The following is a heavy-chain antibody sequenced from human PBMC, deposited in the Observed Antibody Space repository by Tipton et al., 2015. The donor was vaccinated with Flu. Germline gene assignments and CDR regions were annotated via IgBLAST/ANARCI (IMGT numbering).Heavy chain of an antibody. J-gene: IGHJ4*02. CDR3: ARHALPTVTLDY. D-gene: IGHD4-17*01. V-gene: IGHV4-34*01. CDR2: INHSGST. Sequence: TLSLTCAVYGGSFSGYYWSWIRQPPGKGLEWIGEINHSGSTNYNPSLKSRVTISVDTSKNQFSLKLSSVTAAGTAVYYCARHALPTVTLDYWGQGTLVTVSS. CDR1: GGSFSGYY.